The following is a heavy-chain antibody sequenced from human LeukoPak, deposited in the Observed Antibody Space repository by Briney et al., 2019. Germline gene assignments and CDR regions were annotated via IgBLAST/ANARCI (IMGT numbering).Heavy chain of an antibody. J-gene: IGHJ4*02. Sequence: PGGSLRLSCAASGFSFSSYALSWVRQAAGKGLDWVSTISGRGDATYYADSVKGRFTISRDNSKNTLYLQMNSLRAEDTAVYYCARDSIAVASLFDYWGQGTLVTVSS. CDR3: ARDSIAVASLFDY. V-gene: IGHV3-23*01. CDR1: GFSFSSYA. D-gene: IGHD6-19*01. CDR2: ISGRGDAT.